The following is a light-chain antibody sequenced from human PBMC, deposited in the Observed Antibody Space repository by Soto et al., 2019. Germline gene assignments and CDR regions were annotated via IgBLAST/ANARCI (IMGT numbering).Light chain of an antibody. CDR2: MAS. V-gene: IGKV1-5*03. CDR3: QQYNSYST. CDR1: QSISRW. Sequence: IQMTQCTHTLSPSVGDSVTITWLSSQSISRWLAWYQQKPGKAPKLLIHMASSLESGVPSRISGSGSGTEFPLTISSLQPDDFATYYCQQYNSYSTFGQGSKVDIK. J-gene: IGKJ1*01.